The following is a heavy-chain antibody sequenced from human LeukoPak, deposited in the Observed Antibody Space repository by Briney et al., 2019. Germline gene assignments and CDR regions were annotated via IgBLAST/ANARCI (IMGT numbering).Heavy chain of an antibody. V-gene: IGHV3-53*01. Sequence: GGSLRLSCAASGFTVSSNYMSWVRQAPGKGLEWVSVIYSGGSTYYADSVKGRFTISRDNSKNTLYLQMNSLRAEDTAVYYCARDSRGSLEPRLDAFDIWGQGTMVTVSS. D-gene: IGHD1-1*01. CDR1: GFTVSSNY. CDR3: ARDSRGSLEPRLDAFDI. CDR2: IYSGGST. J-gene: IGHJ3*02.